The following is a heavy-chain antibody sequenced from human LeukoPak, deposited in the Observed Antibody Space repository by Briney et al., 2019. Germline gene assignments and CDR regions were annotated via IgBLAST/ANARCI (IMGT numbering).Heavy chain of an antibody. CDR1: GGSISSYY. D-gene: IGHD1-26*01. CDR2: IYYTGST. V-gene: IGHV4-59*01. Sequence: SETLSPTCTVSGGSISSYYWSWIRQSPGKGLEWIGYIYYTGSTNYSPSLKSRVTISVDTSKNQFSLKLRSVTAADTAVYYCARGGSYFDYWGQGTLVTVSS. J-gene: IGHJ4*02. CDR3: ARGGSYFDY.